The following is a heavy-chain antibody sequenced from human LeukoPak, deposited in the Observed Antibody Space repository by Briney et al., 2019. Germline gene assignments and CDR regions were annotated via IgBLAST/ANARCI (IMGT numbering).Heavy chain of an antibody. CDR1: GHSISSSRYY. V-gene: IGHV4-39*01. CDR2: IYYSGTT. J-gene: IGHJ4*02. CDR3: ARHDPRGSSRPSPYYFDY. D-gene: IGHD6-13*01. Sequence: PSGPVSLICTVSGHSISSSRYYWASIRQPPGKRLHRIGSIYYSGTTYYNPSLKSRGTISVDTSKNQFSLKLSSVTAADTAVYYCARHDPRGSSRPSPYYFDYWGQGTLVTVSS.